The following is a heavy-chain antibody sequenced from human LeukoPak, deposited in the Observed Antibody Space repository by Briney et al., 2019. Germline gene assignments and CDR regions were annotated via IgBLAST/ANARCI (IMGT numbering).Heavy chain of an antibody. J-gene: IGHJ4*02. Sequence: SETLSLTCAVYGGSFSGYYWSWIRQPPGKGLEWIGEINHSGSTNYNPSLKSRVTISADTSKNQFSLKLSPVTAADTAVYYCAVLARYSSGWYSDYWGQGTLVTVSS. V-gene: IGHV4-34*01. CDR3: AVLARYSSGWYSDY. CDR2: INHSGST. CDR1: GGSFSGYY. D-gene: IGHD6-19*01.